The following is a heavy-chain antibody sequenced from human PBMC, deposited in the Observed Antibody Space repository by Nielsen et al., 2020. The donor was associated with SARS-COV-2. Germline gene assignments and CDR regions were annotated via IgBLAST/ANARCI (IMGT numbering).Heavy chain of an antibody. CDR2: MNPKSGNT. D-gene: IGHD3-10*01. J-gene: IGHJ5*01. CDR1: EYIFTNYD. V-gene: IGHV1-8*01. CDR3: AKLFGDDDS. Sequence: ASVKVSCKASEYIFTNYDINWVRQAAGQGLEWMGWMNPKSGNTGSAQKFQGRVTMTRDTSITTAYMELSSLTSEDTAIYYCAKLFGDDDSWGQGTQFSVSS.